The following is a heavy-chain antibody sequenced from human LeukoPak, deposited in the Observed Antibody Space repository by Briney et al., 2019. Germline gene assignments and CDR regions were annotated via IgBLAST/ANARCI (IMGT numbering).Heavy chain of an antibody. V-gene: IGHV3-30*04. CDR2: ISYDGSNK. CDR1: GFTFSSYA. D-gene: IGHD3-10*01. CDR3: AKEGEELLWFGELRD. J-gene: IGHJ4*02. Sequence: GRSLRLSCAASGFTFSSYAMHWVRQAPGKGLEWVAVISYDGSNKYYADSVKGRLTISRDNSKNTLYLQMNSLRAEDTAVYYCAKEGEELLWFGELRDWGQGTLVTVSS.